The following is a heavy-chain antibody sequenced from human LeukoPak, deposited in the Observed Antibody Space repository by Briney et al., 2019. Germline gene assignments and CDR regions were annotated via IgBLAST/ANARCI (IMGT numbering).Heavy chain of an antibody. CDR1: GYSISSGYY. D-gene: IGHD3-22*01. CDR2: IYHSGST. CDR3: ASQDYYDSSGLSY. V-gene: IGHV4-38-2*02. Sequence: SETLSLTCTVSGYSISSGYYWGWIRQPPGKGLEWIGSIYHSGSTYYNPSLKSRVTISVDTSKNQFSLKLSSVTAADTAVYYCASQDYYDSSGLSYWGQGTLVTVSS. J-gene: IGHJ4*02.